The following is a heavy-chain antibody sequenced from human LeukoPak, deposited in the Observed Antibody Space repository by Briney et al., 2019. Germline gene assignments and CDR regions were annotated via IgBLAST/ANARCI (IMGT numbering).Heavy chain of an antibody. CDR2: IIPILGIA. CDR1: GGTFSIYA. D-gene: IGHD3-3*01. CDR3: ARRRGVSNYDFWSGYGMDV. V-gene: IGHV1-69*04. Sequence: SVTVSFKAAGGTFSIYAIGWVRQAPGQGIEWMGRIIPILGIANYAQKFQGRVTITADKSTSTAYMELSSLRSEDTAVYYCARRRGVSNYDFWSGYGMDVWGQGTTVTVSS. J-gene: IGHJ6*02.